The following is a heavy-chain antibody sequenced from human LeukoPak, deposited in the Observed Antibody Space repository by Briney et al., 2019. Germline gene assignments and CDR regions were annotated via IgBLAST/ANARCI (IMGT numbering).Heavy chain of an antibody. Sequence: PGGSLRLSCAASGFTFSSYEMNWVRQAPGKGLEWVSYISSSGSTIYYADSVKGRFTISRDNAKNSLYLRMNSLRAEDTAVYYCASSRPYCTNGVCFYFDYWGQGTLVTVSS. CDR3: ASSRPYCTNGVCFYFDY. CDR1: GFTFSSYE. V-gene: IGHV3-48*03. D-gene: IGHD2-8*01. J-gene: IGHJ4*02. CDR2: ISSSGSTI.